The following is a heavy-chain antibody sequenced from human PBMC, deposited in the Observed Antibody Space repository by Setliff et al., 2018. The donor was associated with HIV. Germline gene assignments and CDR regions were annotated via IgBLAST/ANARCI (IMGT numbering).Heavy chain of an antibody. D-gene: IGHD5-12*01. CDR1: GFTLSRYW. V-gene: IGHV3-7*03. CDR2: IKEDGSEQ. Sequence: PGGSLRLSCAASGFTLSRYWMSWLRQAPGKGLEWVANIKEDGSEQYYVGSVRGRFTISRDNAQNSLYLQMNRLRAEDMAVYYCARDSAGYDYWGQGTLVTVSS. J-gene: IGHJ4*02. CDR3: ARDSAGYDY.